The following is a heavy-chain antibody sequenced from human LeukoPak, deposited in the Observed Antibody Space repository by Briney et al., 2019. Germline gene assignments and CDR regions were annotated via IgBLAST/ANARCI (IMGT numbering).Heavy chain of an antibody. Sequence: SETLSLTCTVSGGSISSFHWDWLRQSPGRGLEWIGYVYSGGVTNYNPSLRFRVTMSIDTSKNKFSLNLKSVTAEDTAVYYCARSVGSNWSYFFDYWGQGTLVTVSS. CDR2: VYSGGVT. CDR3: ARSVGSNWSYFFDY. V-gene: IGHV4-59*01. D-gene: IGHD6-13*01. CDR1: GGSISSFH. J-gene: IGHJ4*02.